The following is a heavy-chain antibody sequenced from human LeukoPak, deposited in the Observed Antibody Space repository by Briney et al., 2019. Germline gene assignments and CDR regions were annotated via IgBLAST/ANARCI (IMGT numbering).Heavy chain of an antibody. CDR3: ARVQYGSGSYLVY. CDR2: INPNRGGT. Sequence: ASVKVSCKASGYTFTSYHINWVRQAPGQGLEWMGRINPNRGGTNYAQKFQGRVTLTRDTSISTAYMELSRLRSDDTAVYYCARVQYGSGSYLVYWGQGTLVTVSS. V-gene: IGHV1-2*06. J-gene: IGHJ4*02. CDR1: GYTFTSYH. D-gene: IGHD3-10*01.